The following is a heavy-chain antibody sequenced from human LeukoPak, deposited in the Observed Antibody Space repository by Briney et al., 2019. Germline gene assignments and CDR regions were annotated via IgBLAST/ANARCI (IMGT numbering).Heavy chain of an antibody. V-gene: IGHV3-7*01. CDR2: IKQDGSEK. D-gene: IGHD1-26*01. J-gene: IGHJ6*03. CDR1: GFTVGSNY. Sequence: PGGSLRLSCAASGFTVGSNYMSWVRQAPGKGLEWVANIKQDGSEKYYVDSVKGRFTISRDNAKNSLYLQMNSLRAEDTAVYYCARDGTYYYYYMDVWGKGTTVTVSS. CDR3: ARDGTYYYYYMDV.